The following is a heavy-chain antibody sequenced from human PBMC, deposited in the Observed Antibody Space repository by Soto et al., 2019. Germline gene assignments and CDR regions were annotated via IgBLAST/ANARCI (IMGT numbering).Heavy chain of an antibody. V-gene: IGHV3-74*01. CDR3: TSSGSYDIAWFDP. CDR2: IDPDGITT. CDR1: KFTFSSYW. D-gene: IGHD3-10*01. J-gene: IGHJ5*02. Sequence: EVQLVESGGNLVLPGGSLRLSCAASKFTFSSYWMHWVRQAPGKGLVWVSCIDPDGITTYYADSVKGRFTISRDNAKNTLYLQLNSLTAEDTAVYYCTSSGSYDIAWFDPWGQGTLVTVSS.